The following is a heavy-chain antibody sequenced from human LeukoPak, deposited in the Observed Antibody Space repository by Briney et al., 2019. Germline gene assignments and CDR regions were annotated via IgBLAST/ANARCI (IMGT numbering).Heavy chain of an antibody. Sequence: ASVKVSCKASGYTLTNYNISWVRQAPGQGLEWMGWIKNHKGHTNFLQKFQGRVTVTTDISTNTAYMELRRLRSDDTAVYYCAREFGHCSGDNCFYFFDLWGQGSQVIVPS. J-gene: IGHJ4*02. D-gene: IGHD2-15*01. V-gene: IGHV1-18*01. CDR3: AREFGHCSGDNCFYFFDL. CDR1: GYTLTNYN. CDR2: IKNHKGHT.